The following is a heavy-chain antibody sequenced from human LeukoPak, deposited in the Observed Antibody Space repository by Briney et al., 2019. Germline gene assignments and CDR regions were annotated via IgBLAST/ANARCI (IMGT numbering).Heavy chain of an antibody. CDR2: TSYDGPKK. CDR1: GFTFRSYA. Sequence: GGSLRLSCAASGFTFRSYAMHWVRQAPGKGLEWVAVTSYDGPKKYCVDSVKGRFTISRDNSKNTLYLQMNSLRAEDTAVYYCARDRDSLGAFDIWGQGTMVTVSS. CDR3: ARDRDSLGAFDI. V-gene: IGHV3-30*04. D-gene: IGHD3-16*01. J-gene: IGHJ3*02.